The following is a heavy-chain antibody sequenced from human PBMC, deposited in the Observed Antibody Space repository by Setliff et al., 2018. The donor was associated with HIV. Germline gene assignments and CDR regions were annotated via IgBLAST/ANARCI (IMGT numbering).Heavy chain of an antibody. CDR1: GGSISVNNYY. CDR3: ARLDYSNYYSYYIDV. V-gene: IGHV4-39*02. CDR2: GSKSGNS. Sequence: SETLSLTCSVSGGSISVNNYYWAWVRQPHGKGLEWIGSGSKSGNSYYKPSLKSLATISVDTSENHSSPRLSSVTAADTAVYYCARLDYSNYYSYYIDVWGEGTMVTVSS. J-gene: IGHJ6*03. D-gene: IGHD4-4*01.